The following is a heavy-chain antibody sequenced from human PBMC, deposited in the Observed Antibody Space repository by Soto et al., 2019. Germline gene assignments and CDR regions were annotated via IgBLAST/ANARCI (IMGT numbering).Heavy chain of an antibody. D-gene: IGHD2-15*01. J-gene: IGHJ3*02. CDR3: ARDLMSEGYCSGGSCYGAFDI. CDR2: IYYSGST. V-gene: IGHV4-59*01. CDR1: GGSISSYY. Sequence: PSETLSLTCTVSGGSISSYYWSWIRQPPGKGLEWIGYIYYSGSTNYNPSLKSRVTISVDTSKNQFSLKLSSVTAADTAVYYCARDLMSEGYCSGGSCYGAFDIWGQGTLVTV.